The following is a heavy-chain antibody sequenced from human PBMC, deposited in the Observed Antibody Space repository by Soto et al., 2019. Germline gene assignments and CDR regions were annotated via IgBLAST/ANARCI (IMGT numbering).Heavy chain of an antibody. D-gene: IGHD3-9*01. J-gene: IGHJ3*02. CDR2: MNPNSGNT. Sequence: GASVKVSCKASGYTFISYDINWVRQATGQGLEWMGWMNPNSGNTGYAQKFQGRVTMTRNTSISTAYMELSSLRSEDTAVYYCARGNWAYYDILTRYYAFDIWRQGSMVTASS. CDR3: ARGNWAYYDILTRYYAFDI. V-gene: IGHV1-8*01. CDR1: GYTFISYD.